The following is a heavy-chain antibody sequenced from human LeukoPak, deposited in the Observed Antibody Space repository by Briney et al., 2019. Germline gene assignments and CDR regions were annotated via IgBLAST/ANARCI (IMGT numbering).Heavy chain of an antibody. CDR1: GGPFSGYY. CDR2: INHSGST. J-gene: IGHJ5*02. D-gene: IGHD3-3*01. V-gene: IGHV4-34*01. CDR3: AREAYDFWSGFRVENWFDP. Sequence: SETLSLTYAVYGGPFSGYYWSWIRQPPGKGLEWIGEINHSGSTNYNPSLKSRVTISVDTSKNQFSLKLSPVTAADTAVYYCAREAYDFWSGFRVENWFDPWGQGTLVTVSS.